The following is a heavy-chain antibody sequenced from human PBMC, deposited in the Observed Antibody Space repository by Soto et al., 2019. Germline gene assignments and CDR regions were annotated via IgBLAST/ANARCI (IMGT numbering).Heavy chain of an antibody. J-gene: IGHJ6*02. V-gene: IGHV1-69*01. D-gene: IGHD6-19*01. CDR2: SIPIFGTA. CDR3: ARTNSSGWYRTTYYYGMDV. CDR1: GGTFSSYA. Sequence: QVQLVQSGAEVKKPGSSVKVSCKASGGTFSSYAISWVRQAPGQGLEWMGGSIPIFGTANYAQKFQGRVTITADESTSTAYMELSSLRSEDTAVYYCARTNSSGWYRTTYYYGMDVWGQGTTVTVSS.